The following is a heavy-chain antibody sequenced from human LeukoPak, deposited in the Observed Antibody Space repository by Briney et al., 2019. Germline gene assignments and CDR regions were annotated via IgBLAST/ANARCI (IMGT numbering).Heavy chain of an antibody. D-gene: IGHD6-19*01. CDR3: AKDGPVFGSGWYDNWFDP. J-gene: IGHJ5*02. Sequence: PGGSLRLSCAASGFTFSSYWMSWVRQAPGKGLEWVANIKQDGSEKYYVDSVKGRFTISRDNSKNTLYLQMNSLRAEDTAVYYCAKDGPVFGSGWYDNWFDPWGQGTLVTVSS. V-gene: IGHV3-7*01. CDR2: IKQDGSEK. CDR1: GFTFSSYW.